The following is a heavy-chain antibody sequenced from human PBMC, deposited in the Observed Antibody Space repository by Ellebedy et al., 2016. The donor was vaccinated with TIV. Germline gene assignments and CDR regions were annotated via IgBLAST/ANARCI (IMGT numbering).Heavy chain of an antibody. D-gene: IGHD3-9*01. CDR3: AKELVSRDSLTFDY. J-gene: IGHJ4*02. V-gene: IGHV3-23*01. Sequence: GESLKISCAASGFTFSNYAMAWVRQAPGKGLEWVSAIGPRSDYKFYADSVKGRITISRDNSENTLFLQMHSLRGEDTAVYYCAKELVSRDSLTFDYWGQGVLDTGSS. CDR1: GFTFSNYA. CDR2: IGPRSDYK.